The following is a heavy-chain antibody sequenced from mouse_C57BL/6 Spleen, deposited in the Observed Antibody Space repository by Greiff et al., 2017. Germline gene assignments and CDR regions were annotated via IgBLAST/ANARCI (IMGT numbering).Heavy chain of an antibody. V-gene: IGHV1-80*01. Sequence: QVQLQQSGAELVKPGASVKISCKASGYAFSSYWMNWVKQRPGKGLEWIGQIYPGDGDTNYNGKFKGKATLTADNSSSNAYMQLSSLTSEDSAVYFCAKGYYGSSYNYFDYGGQGTTLTVSS. CDR1: GYAFSSYW. CDR3: AKGYYGSSYNYFDY. J-gene: IGHJ2*01. D-gene: IGHD1-1*01. CDR2: IYPGDGDT.